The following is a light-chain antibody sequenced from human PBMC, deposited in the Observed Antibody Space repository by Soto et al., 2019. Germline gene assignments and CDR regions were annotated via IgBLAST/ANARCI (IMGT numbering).Light chain of an antibody. V-gene: IGKV3-11*01. CDR1: RSVSGY. CDR3: QQRDSWPPLT. Sequence: EIVLTQSPDTLSLSPGERATLSCRASRSVSGYLAWYQQKPGQAPRLLIYDASNRAPGVPARFSGSGSGTDFTLTISSLEPEDFAVYYCQQRDSWPPLTFGGGTKVEI. J-gene: IGKJ4*01. CDR2: DAS.